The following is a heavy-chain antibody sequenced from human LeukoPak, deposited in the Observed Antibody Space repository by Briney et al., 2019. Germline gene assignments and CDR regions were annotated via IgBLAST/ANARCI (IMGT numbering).Heavy chain of an antibody. CDR1: GYTFTGYY. CDR2: INPNNGGT. Sequence: GASVKVSCKASGYTFTGYYIHWVRQAPGQGLEWMGRINPNNGGTNYAQKFQGRVTMTRDTPISTAYMEVSRLRSDDTAVYYWERDLSGWYGDFDYWGQGTLVTVSS. V-gene: IGHV1-2*06. CDR3: ERDLSGWYGDFDY. D-gene: IGHD6-19*01. J-gene: IGHJ4*02.